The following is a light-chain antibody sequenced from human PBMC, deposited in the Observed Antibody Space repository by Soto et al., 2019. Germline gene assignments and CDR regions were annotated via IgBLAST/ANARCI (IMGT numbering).Light chain of an antibody. V-gene: IGLV1-40*01. CDR3: QSYDSSLSGSYV. J-gene: IGLJ1*01. CDR1: SSNLGAGFD. Sequence: QLVLTQPPSVSGAPGQRVTISCTGSSSNLGAGFDVHWYQQLPGTAPKLLISDNTNRPSGVPDRFSGSKSGTSASLAITGLQAEDEADYYCQSYDSSLSGSYVFGTGTKVTVL. CDR2: DNT.